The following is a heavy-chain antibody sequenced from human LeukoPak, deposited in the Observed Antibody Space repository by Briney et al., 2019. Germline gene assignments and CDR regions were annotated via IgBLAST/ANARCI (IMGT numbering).Heavy chain of an antibody. CDR3: ARDQGNSYDPTWFDP. CDR2: ISSSSSTI. Sequence: PGRSLRLSCAASGFTFSSYSMNWVRQAPGKGREWVSYISSSSSTIYYADSVKGRFTISRDNAKNSLYLQMNSLRAEDTAVYYCARDQGNSYDPTWFDPWGQGTLVTVSS. CDR1: GFTFSSYS. J-gene: IGHJ5*02. D-gene: IGHD5-18*01. V-gene: IGHV3-48*04.